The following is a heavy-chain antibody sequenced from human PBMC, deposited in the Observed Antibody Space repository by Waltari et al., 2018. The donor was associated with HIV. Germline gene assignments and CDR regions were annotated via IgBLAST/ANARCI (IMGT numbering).Heavy chain of an antibody. D-gene: IGHD2-21*02. CDR2: ITHRRSA. J-gene: IGHJ4*02. CDR1: GGSYSGYY. Sequence: QVQLQQWGAGLLKPSETLSLTCAVYGGSYSGYYWSWIRQPPGQGLEWIGEITHRRSANYHPCLKSRGTISVDTSKNQFSLKLSSVTAADTAVYYCAGGSHGGNSNYFDYWGQGTLVTVSS. CDR3: AGGSHGGNSNYFDY. V-gene: IGHV4-34*01.